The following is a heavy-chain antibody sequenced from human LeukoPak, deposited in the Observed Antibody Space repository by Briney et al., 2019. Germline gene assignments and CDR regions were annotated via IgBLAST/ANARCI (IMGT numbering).Heavy chain of an antibody. Sequence: PSETLSLTCTVSGGSISSGSYYWSWMRQHPGKGLEWIGYIYYSGSTYYNPSLKSRVTISVDTSKNQFSLKLSSVTAADTAVYYCARDSTRYQSGMDVWGQGTTVTVSS. J-gene: IGHJ6*02. CDR2: IYYSGST. CDR3: ARDSTRYQSGMDV. D-gene: IGHD1-14*01. CDR1: GGSISSGSYY. V-gene: IGHV4-31*03.